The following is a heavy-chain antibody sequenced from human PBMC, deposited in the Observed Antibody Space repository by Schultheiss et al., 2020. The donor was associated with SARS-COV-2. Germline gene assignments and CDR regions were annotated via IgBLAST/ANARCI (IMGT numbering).Heavy chain of an antibody. V-gene: IGHV4-4*02. Sequence: SETLSLTCAVSGGSISSSNWWSWVRQPPGKGLEWIGEINHSGSTNYNPSLKSRVTISVDRSKNQFSLKLSSVTAADTAVYYCARGGLLWFGELLYPYGMDVWGQGTTVTVSS. D-gene: IGHD3-10*01. J-gene: IGHJ6*02. CDR2: INHSGST. CDR1: GGSISSSNW. CDR3: ARGGLLWFGELLYPYGMDV.